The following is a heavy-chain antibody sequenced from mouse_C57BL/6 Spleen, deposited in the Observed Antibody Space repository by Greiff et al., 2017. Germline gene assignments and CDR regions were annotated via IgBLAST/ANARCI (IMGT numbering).Heavy chain of an antibody. V-gene: IGHV1-82*01. Sequence: VKLVESGPELVKPGASVQISCKASGYAFSSSWMNWVKQRPGKGLEWIGRIYPGDGDTNYNGKFKGKATLTADKSSSTAYMQLSSLTSEDSAVYFCARSTTVVAHVDYWRKGTTLTVSS. CDR3: ARSTTVVAHVDY. D-gene: IGHD1-1*01. CDR1: GYAFSSSW. J-gene: IGHJ2*01. CDR2: IYPGDGDT.